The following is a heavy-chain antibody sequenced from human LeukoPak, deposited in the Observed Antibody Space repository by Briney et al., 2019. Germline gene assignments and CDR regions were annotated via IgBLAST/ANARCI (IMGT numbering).Heavy chain of an antibody. Sequence: SETLSLTCTVSGGSISSSSWSWIRQPPGKGLGCIGYIYYSGDTTYNPSLKSRVSMSLDTSKNQLSLKLSSVTAADTAVYYCARHYNYDSGGDPFDFWGQGTLVTVSS. D-gene: IGHD3-22*01. CDR1: GGSISSSS. V-gene: IGHV4-59*08. CDR2: IYYSGDT. J-gene: IGHJ4*02. CDR3: ARHYNYDSGGDPFDF.